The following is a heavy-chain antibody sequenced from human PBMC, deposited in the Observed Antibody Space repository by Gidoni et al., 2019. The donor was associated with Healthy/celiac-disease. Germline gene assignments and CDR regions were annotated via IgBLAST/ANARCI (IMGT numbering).Heavy chain of an antibody. V-gene: IGHV3-30*04. CDR3: AREGNYYDSSGYYRPDYYYGMDV. CDR1: GFTFSSYA. CDR2: ISYDGSNK. J-gene: IGHJ6*02. Sequence: QVQLVESGGGVVQPGRSLRLSCAASGFTFSSYAMHWVRQAPGKGLEWVAVISYDGSNKYYADSVKGRFTISRDNSKNTLYLQMNSLRAEDTAVYYCAREGNYYDSSGYYRPDYYYGMDVWGQGTTVTVS. D-gene: IGHD3-22*01.